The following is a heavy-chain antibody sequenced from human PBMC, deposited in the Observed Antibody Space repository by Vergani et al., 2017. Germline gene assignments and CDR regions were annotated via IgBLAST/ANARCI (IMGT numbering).Heavy chain of an antibody. J-gene: IGHJ3*01. V-gene: IGHV3-43*01. CDR1: GFTFDDYT. Sequence: VQLVESGGGVVQPGRSLRLSCAASGFTFDDYTMHLVRQAPGKGLEWVSLISWDGGSTYYADSVKGRFTISRDNSKNSLYLQMNSLRTEDTALYYCAKRYGSGRGLSDWGQGTMVTVSS. D-gene: IGHD3-10*01. CDR2: ISWDGGST. CDR3: AKRYGSGRGLSD.